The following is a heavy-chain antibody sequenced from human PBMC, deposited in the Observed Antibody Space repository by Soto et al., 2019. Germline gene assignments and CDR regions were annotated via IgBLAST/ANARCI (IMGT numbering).Heavy chain of an antibody. D-gene: IGHD3-22*01. Sequence: QVQLVESGGGVVQPGKSLRLSCAASGFTFRNYAMHWVRQVRQAPGQGLEWVAVISYDGSNQFYADSVKGRFTISRDDSKNTLYLQMNSLRADDTAVYYCARDDYASTGRNSGFDYWGQGTLVTVS. CDR1: GFTFRNYA. CDR2: ISYDGSNQ. J-gene: IGHJ4*02. V-gene: IGHV3-30-3*01. CDR3: ARDDYASTGRNSGFDY.